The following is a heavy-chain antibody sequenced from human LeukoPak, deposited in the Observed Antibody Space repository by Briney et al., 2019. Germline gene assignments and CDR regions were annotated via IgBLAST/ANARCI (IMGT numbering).Heavy chain of an antibody. V-gene: IGHV1-8*02. CDR1: GHTFTSYD. CDR2: MNPNSGNT. J-gene: IGHJ5*02. Sequence: ASVKVSCKASGHTFTSYDINWVRQATGQGLEWMGWMNPNSGNTAYAQKFQGRVTMTRNTSVSTAYVELSSLRSEDTAVYYCAREDYYDSGSFDPWGQGTLVTVSS. CDR3: AREDYYDSGSFDP. D-gene: IGHD3-22*01.